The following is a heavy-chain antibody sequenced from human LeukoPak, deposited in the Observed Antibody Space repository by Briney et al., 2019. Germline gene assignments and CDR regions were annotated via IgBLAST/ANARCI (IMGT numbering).Heavy chain of an antibody. CDR2: IYYSGRT. J-gene: IGHJ6*03. V-gene: IGHV4-39*02. CDR3: AREKAARSRVLGYYYYMDV. Sequence: KPSETLSLTCSVSGDSVSRSDSYWDWIRQPPGKGLEWIGTIYYSGRTYYSPSLKSRVTMSVDPSNNQFSLNLRSVTAADTAVYYCAREKAARSRVLGYYYYMDVWGKGTTVTVSS. CDR1: GDSVSRSDSY. D-gene: IGHD6-6*01.